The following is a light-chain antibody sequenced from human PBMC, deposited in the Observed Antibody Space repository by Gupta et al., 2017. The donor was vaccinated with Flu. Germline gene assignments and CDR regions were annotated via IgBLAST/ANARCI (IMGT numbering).Light chain of an antibody. V-gene: IGKV3-11*01. J-gene: IGKJ2*01. Sequence: RAALSCRASQEVSKFLAWYQQKPGQSPRLLIYDASRRATGIPARFSCSGSGTDFTLTITSLGPEDFAFYYCQHRSNWPPEYTFGQGTKLEIK. CDR2: DAS. CDR1: QEVSKF. CDR3: QHRSNWPPEYT.